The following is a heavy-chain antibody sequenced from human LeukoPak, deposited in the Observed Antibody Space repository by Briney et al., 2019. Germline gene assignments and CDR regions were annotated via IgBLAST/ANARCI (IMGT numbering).Heavy chain of an antibody. J-gene: IGHJ5*02. V-gene: IGHV3-74*01. Sequence: GGSLRVSCAASGFTFSTFWMHWVRQAPGKGLVWVAHINSDGTSKGYADSVKGRFTISRDTGKNTLYLQMNSLRAEDAAVYYCVRATSVRGVNSWFDPWGQETLVTVSS. CDR2: INSDGTSK. D-gene: IGHD3-10*01. CDR1: GFTFSTFW. CDR3: VRATSVRGVNSWFDP.